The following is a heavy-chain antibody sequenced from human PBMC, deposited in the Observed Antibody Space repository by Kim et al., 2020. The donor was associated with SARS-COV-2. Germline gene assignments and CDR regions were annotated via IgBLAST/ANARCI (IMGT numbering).Heavy chain of an antibody. Sequence: SETLSLTCAVYGGSFSGYYWSWIRQPPGKGLEWIGEINHSGSTNYNPSLKSRVTISVDTSKNQFSLKLSSVTAVDTAVYYCARGGYDFWSGSVRAFDIWGQGTMVTVSS. V-gene: IGHV4-34*01. CDR2: INHSGST. CDR3: ARGGYDFWSGSVRAFDI. CDR1: GGSFSGYY. J-gene: IGHJ3*02. D-gene: IGHD3-3*01.